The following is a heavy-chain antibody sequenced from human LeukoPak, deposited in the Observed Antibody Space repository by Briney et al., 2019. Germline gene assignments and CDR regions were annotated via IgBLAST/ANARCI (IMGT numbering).Heavy chain of an antibody. CDR3: ARESSVGAAGDYFDY. CDR1: GFTFSDYY. Sequence: GGSLRLSCAASGFTFSDYYTSWIRQAPGKGLEWIAYMSGSGIIIYYADSVKGRFTVSRDNAKRLLHLQMSGLRADDTAVYYCARESSVGAAGDYFDYWGQGSLVAVSS. CDR2: MSGSGIII. D-gene: IGHD1-26*01. J-gene: IGHJ4*02. V-gene: IGHV3-11*01.